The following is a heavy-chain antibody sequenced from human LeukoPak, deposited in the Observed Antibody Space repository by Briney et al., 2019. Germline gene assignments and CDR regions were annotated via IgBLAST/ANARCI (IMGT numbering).Heavy chain of an antibody. Sequence: GGSLRLSCAASGFTFSTYWMHWVRQAPGKGLEWVSRINPDGITTTCADSVKGRFTISRDNAKNTLFLQMNSLRAEDTAVYYCARGGLTIAEATTSWYLDYWGQGTLVTVSS. CDR2: INPDGITT. V-gene: IGHV3-74*01. J-gene: IGHJ4*02. CDR3: ARGGLTIAEATTSWYLDY. CDR1: GFTFSTYW. D-gene: IGHD1-26*01.